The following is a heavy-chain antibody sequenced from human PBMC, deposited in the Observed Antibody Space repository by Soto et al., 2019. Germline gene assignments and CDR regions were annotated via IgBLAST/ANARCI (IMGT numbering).Heavy chain of an antibody. J-gene: IGHJ4*02. D-gene: IGHD6-19*01. Sequence: EVQLVESGGGLVQPGGSLRLSCAAYGFIFSTYWMNWVRQAPGKGLQWVANIKGDGSQKYYVDSVEGRFTISRDNAKNSLYLEMNSLIVEDTAVYYCVGGSGWLPDCWGQGTLVTVSS. CDR3: VGGSGWLPDC. CDR2: IKGDGSQK. CDR1: GFIFSTYW. V-gene: IGHV3-7*05.